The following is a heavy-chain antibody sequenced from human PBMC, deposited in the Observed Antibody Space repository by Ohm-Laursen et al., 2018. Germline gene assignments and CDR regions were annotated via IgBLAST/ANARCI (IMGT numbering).Heavy chain of an antibody. J-gene: IGHJ4*02. CDR1: GFAFSSYA. CDR2: INSDGSST. V-gene: IGHV3-74*01. Sequence: SLRLSCSASGFAFSSYAMNWVRQAPGKGLVWVSRINSDGSSTSYADSVKGRFTISRDNAKNTLYLQMNSLRAEDTAVYYCAKDKKAGPGSNYWGQGTLVTVSS. CDR3: AKDKKAGPGSNY. D-gene: IGHD1-14*01.